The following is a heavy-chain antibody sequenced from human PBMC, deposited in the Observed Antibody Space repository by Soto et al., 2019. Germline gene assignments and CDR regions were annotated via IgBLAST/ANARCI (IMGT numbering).Heavy chain of an antibody. CDR1: GFTFSSYS. D-gene: IGHD2-8*01. V-gene: IGHV3-48*02. Sequence: PGGSLRLSCAASGFTFSSYSMNWVRQAPGKGLEWVSYISSSSSTIYYADSVKGRFTISRDNAKNSLYLQMNSLRDEDTAVYYCARLYCTNGVCPDYYYYYRMDVWGQGTTVTVSS. CDR2: ISSSSSTI. J-gene: IGHJ6*02. CDR3: ARLYCTNGVCPDYYYYYRMDV.